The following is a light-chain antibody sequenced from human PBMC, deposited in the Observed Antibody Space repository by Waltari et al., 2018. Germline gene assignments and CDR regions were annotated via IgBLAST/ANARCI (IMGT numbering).Light chain of an antibody. CDR2: GAS. V-gene: IGKV3-15*01. J-gene: IGKJ1*01. CDR1: QSVGFN. Sequence: EIVMTQSPATLSVSPGDRATLSCRASQSVGFNLGWYQQRPGQAPRLLIYGASIRANGIPARFSASGSGTEFTLTISSLQSEDVAVYYCHQYKSWPRTFGQGTYVEIK. CDR3: HQYKSWPRT.